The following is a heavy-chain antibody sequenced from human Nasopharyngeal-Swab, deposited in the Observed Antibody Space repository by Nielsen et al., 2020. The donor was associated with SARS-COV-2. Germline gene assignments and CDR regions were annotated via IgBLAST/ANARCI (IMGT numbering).Heavy chain of an antibody. J-gene: IGHJ4*02. CDR2: IYSDGST. CDR1: GFTVSSNY. V-gene: IGHV3-53*01. CDR3: AKRFSPK. D-gene: IGHD3-10*01. Sequence: GVLKISCAASGFTVSSNYMSWVRQAPGKGLEWASVIYSDGSTSYADSVKGRFTISRDNSKHTLYLQMNSLRAEDTAVYYCAKRFSPKWGQGTLVTVSS.